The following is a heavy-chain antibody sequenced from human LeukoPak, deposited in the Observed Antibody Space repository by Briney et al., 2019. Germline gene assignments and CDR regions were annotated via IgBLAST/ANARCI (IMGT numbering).Heavy chain of an antibody. J-gene: IGHJ4*02. V-gene: IGHV3-9*01. CDR3: AKVFGYYDSSGPDY. CDR1: GFTFDDYA. CDR2: ISWNSGSI. D-gene: IGHD3-22*01. Sequence: GGSLRLSCAASGFTFDDYAMHWVRQAPGKGLEWVSGISWNSGSIGYADSVKGRFTISRDNSKNTLYLQMNSLRAEDTAVYYCAKVFGYYDSSGPDYWGQGTLVTVSS.